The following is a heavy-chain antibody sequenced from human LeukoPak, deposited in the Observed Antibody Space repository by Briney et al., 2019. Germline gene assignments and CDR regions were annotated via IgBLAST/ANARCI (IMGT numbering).Heavy chain of an antibody. V-gene: IGHV3-21*01. D-gene: IGHD1-26*01. CDR2: ISRSSTYT. Sequence: GGSLRLSCAASGFTFSSSSMNWVRQAPGKGLEWVSSISRSSTYTYYADSVKGRFTISRDNSKNTLYLQMNSLRAEDTAVYYCARAWWELLLGLVDYWGQGTLVTVSS. CDR3: ARAWWELLLGLVDY. CDR1: GFTFSSSS. J-gene: IGHJ4*02.